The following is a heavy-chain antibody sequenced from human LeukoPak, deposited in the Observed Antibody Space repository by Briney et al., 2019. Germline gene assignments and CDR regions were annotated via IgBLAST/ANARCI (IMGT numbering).Heavy chain of an antibody. Sequence: GGSLRLSCAASGFTFSSYAMSWVRQAPGKGLEWVSAISGSGGSTYYADSVKGRFTISRDNSKNTLYLQMNSLGAEDTAVYYCAGTPYYYDSSGYYVPGAFDIWGQGTMVTVSS. V-gene: IGHV3-23*01. CDR2: ISGSGGST. D-gene: IGHD3-22*01. CDR3: AGTPYYYDSSGYYVPGAFDI. J-gene: IGHJ3*02. CDR1: GFTFSSYA.